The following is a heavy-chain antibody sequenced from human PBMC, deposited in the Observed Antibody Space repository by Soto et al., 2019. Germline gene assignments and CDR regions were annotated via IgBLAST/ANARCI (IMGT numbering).Heavy chain of an antibody. D-gene: IGHD7-27*01. CDR2: ISGSGGST. CDR1: GFTFTTYA. V-gene: IGHV3-23*01. Sequence: GGSLRLSCAASGFTFTTYAMTWVRQAPGKGLEWVSAISGSGGSTYYADSVKGRFTISRDNSKNTLYLQMNILRAEDTAVYYCAKTKTGDPSARYFDYWGQGTLVTVSS. CDR3: AKTKTGDPSARYFDY. J-gene: IGHJ4*02.